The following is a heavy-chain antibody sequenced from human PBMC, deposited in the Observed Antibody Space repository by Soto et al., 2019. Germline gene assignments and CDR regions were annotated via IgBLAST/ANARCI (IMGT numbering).Heavy chain of an antibody. J-gene: IGHJ6*02. CDR3: ARATAAASYYYYGMDV. V-gene: IGHV1-69*13. CDR2: IIPIFGTA. CDR1: GGTFSSYA. Sequence: EASVKVSCKASGGTFSSYAISWVRQAPGQGLEWMGGIIPIFGTANYAQKFQGRVTITADESTSTAYMELSSLRSEDTAVYYCARATAAASYYYYGMDVWGQGTTVTVSS. D-gene: IGHD6-13*01.